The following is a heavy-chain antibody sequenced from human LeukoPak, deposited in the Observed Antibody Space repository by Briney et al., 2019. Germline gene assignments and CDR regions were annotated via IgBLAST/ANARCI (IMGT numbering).Heavy chain of an antibody. Sequence: GRSLRLSCAASGFTFSSYVMHWVRQAPGKGLEWVAIISYDGSNEYYADSVKGRFTISRDNSKNTLYLQMNSLRADDTAFYYCARDTLGEGEDANYAVYYFDYWGQGTVVTDSS. CDR2: ISYDGSNE. CDR3: ARDTLGEGEDANYAVYYFDY. V-gene: IGHV3-30*04. CDR1: GFTFSSYV. J-gene: IGHJ4*02. D-gene: IGHD4/OR15-4a*01.